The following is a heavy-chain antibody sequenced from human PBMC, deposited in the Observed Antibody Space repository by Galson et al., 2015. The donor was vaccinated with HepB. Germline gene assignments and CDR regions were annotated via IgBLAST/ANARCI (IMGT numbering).Heavy chain of an antibody. CDR2: ISYDGSNK. CDR1: GFTFSSYG. D-gene: IGHD2-2*01. V-gene: IGHV3-30*18. J-gene: IGHJ6*02. CDR3: AKDQYCSSTSCYLNYYYYCGMDV. Sequence: SLRLSCAASGFTFSSYGMHWVRQAPGKGLEWVAVISYDGSNKYYADSVKGRFTISRDNSKNTLYLQMNSLRAEDTAVYYCAKDQYCSSTSCYLNYYYYCGMDVWGQGTTVTVSS.